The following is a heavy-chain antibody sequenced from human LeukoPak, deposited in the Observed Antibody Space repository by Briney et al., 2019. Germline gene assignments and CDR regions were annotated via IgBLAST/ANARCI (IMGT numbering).Heavy chain of an antibody. Sequence: GGSLRLSCAASGFTFSSYWMSWVRQAPGKGLEWVANIKQDGSEKYYVDSVKGRFTISRDNAKNSLYLQMNSLRAEDTAVYYCAKEAGYSSSWYPDYWGQGTLVTVSS. CDR1: GFTFSSYW. J-gene: IGHJ4*02. D-gene: IGHD6-13*01. V-gene: IGHV3-7*01. CDR3: AKEAGYSSSWYPDY. CDR2: IKQDGSEK.